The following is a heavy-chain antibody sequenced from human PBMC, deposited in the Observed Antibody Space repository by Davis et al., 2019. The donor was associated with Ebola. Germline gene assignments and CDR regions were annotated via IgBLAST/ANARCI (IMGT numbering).Heavy chain of an antibody. CDR3: ARGRNGGWDFDY. Sequence: ASVKVSCKTSGYPFINYWIHWVRQAPGQGLEWMGIIKPNGAITTYAQRFQGRITMTRDTSTSTIYMELRSLTSDDTAEYYCARGRNGGWDFDYWGQGTRVTVSS. J-gene: IGHJ4*02. V-gene: IGHV1-46*01. CDR2: IKPNGAIT. D-gene: IGHD6-19*01. CDR1: GYPFINYW.